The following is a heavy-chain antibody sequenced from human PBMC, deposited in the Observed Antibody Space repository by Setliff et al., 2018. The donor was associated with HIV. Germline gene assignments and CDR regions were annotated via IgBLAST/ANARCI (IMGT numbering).Heavy chain of an antibody. CDR2: IVPLFGRA. J-gene: IGHJ3*01. Sequence: SVKVSCKASGGILSTYATIWVRQAPGQGLEWLGGIVPLFGRASYAQKFQGRVTITADESTNTAYMELSSLRSGDTAVYYCARETAPAHYYGSGSYRLHAFDVWGQGTMVTVSS. CDR1: GGILSTYA. V-gene: IGHV1-69*13. CDR3: ARETAPAHYYGSGSYRLHAFDV. D-gene: IGHD3-10*01.